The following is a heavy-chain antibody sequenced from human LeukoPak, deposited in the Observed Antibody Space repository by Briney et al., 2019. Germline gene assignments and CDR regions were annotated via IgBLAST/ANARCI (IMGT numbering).Heavy chain of an antibody. CDR2: IYYSGST. D-gene: IGHD6-19*01. CDR1: GGSISGYY. Sequence: SETLSLTCTVSGGSISGYYWSWIRQPPGKGLEWIAYIYYSGSTNYNPSLKSRVTISVDTSKNQFSLMLTSVTAADTAVYYCARHSGSRTKYYYFDSWGQGTLVTVSS. J-gene: IGHJ4*02. V-gene: IGHV4-59*01. CDR3: ARHSGSRTKYYYFDS.